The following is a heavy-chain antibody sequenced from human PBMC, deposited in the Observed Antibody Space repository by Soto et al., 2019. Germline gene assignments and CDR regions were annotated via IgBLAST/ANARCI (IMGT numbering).Heavy chain of an antibody. CDR3: ATLEYRSHTGDNAFDI. CDR1: GGTFSSYA. CDR2: IIPIFGTA. J-gene: IGHJ3*02. Sequence: QVQLVQSGAEVKKPGSSVKVSCKASGGTFSSYAISWVRQAPGQGLEWMGGIIPIFGTANYAQKFQGRVTITADESTSTAYMELSSLRSEDTAVYYCATLEYRSHTGDNAFDIWGQGTMVTVSS. D-gene: IGHD6-6*01. V-gene: IGHV1-69*12.